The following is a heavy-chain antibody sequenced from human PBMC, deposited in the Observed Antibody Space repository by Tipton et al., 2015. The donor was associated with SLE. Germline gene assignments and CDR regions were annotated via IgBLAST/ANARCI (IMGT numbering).Heavy chain of an antibody. V-gene: IGHV3-30*04. CDR2: ISYDGSNK. D-gene: IGHD3-10*01. J-gene: IGHJ6*03. CDR3: ARGLVRGVIRVVYYFYSMDV. Sequence: SLRLSCAASGFTFFTYALHWVRQAPGKGLEWVAVISYDGSNKYYADSVKGRFTISRDDSKNTVHLQMNSLRTEDTAVYFCARGLVRGVIRVVYYFYSMDVWGKGTPFTFSS. CDR1: GFTFFTYA.